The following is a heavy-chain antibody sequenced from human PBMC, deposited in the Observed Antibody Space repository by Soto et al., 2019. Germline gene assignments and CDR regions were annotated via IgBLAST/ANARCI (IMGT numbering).Heavy chain of an antibody. V-gene: IGHV4-39*02. Sequence: QLQLQESGPGLVKPSETLSLTCSVSGGSITGSDYYWGWIRRPPGKGLEWIGSVFYSGRAHYNPSLPSRVTTSVDTSQNHFSPKVTSVTAADTAVYYCARQETAVRPRDDWGQGALVPVSS. CDR3: ARQETAVRPRDD. CDR1: GGSITGSDYY. CDR2: VFYSGRA. J-gene: IGHJ4*02. D-gene: IGHD6-19*01.